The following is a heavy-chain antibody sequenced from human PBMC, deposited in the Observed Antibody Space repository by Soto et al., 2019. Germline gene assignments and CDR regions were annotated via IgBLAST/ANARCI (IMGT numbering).Heavy chain of an antibody. V-gene: IGHV3-11*05. CDR2: SSNSGTFT. J-gene: IGHJ4*02. D-gene: IGHD3-10*02. CDR1: GFSISDHY. CDR3: ARSGDNYNVLDY. Sequence: QVQLVESGGGLVKPGGSLRLTCAASGFSISDHYMSWIRQAPRKGLEWVSYSSNSGTFTKYADSVKGRFSISRDNAKNSLYLEINSLRGEDTAIYYCARSGDNYNVLDYWGQGTPVTVSS.